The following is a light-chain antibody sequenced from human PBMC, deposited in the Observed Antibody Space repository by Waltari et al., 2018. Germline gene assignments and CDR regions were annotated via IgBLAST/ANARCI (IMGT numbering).Light chain of an antibody. CDR2: AVS. Sequence: QSALTHPPSASGSPGQSVTIPCTGTSSDVCGYNFVSWYQQHPGKAPRLIISAVSGRPSGVPYRFSGSKSGNTASLTVSGLQAEDEADYFCSSYAGMNNLQVFGGGTTLTVL. V-gene: IGLV2-8*01. CDR3: SSYAGMNNLQV. CDR1: SSDVCGYNF. J-gene: IGLJ3*02.